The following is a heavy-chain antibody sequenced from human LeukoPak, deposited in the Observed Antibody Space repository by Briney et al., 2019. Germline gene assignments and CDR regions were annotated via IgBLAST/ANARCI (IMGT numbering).Heavy chain of an antibody. J-gene: IGHJ4*02. V-gene: IGHV3-30*02. CDR3: AKDSVRFTGDLYYFDY. CDR2: IRNDGSTK. D-gene: IGHD7-27*01. CDR1: GFTFSSYG. Sequence: GGSLRLSCAASGFTFSSYGMHWVRQAPGKGLEWVAFIRNDGSTKYYPDSVKGRFAISRDNSKNTVYLQMNSLRVEDTAVYYCAKDSVRFTGDLYYFDYWGQGTLVTVSS.